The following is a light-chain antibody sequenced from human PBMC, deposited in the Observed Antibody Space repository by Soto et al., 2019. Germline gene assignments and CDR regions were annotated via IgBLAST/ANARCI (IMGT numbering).Light chain of an antibody. CDR1: SSDVGGYNY. CDR2: EVS. J-gene: IGLJ1*01. CDR3: SSYAGSNNFRV. Sequence: QSALTQPPSASGSPGQSVTISCTGTSSDVGGYNYVSWYQQHPGKAPKLMIYEVSKRPSGVPDRFSGSKSGNTASLTVSGLQAEEEADYYCSSYAGSNNFRVFGTGNKVTVL. V-gene: IGLV2-8*01.